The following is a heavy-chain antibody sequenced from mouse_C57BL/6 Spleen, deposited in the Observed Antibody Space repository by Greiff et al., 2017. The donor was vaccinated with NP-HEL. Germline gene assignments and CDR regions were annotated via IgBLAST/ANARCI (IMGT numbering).Heavy chain of an antibody. CDR1: GFTFSDYY. V-gene: IGHV5-16*01. CDR3: ARGPITTVFDY. D-gene: IGHD1-1*01. J-gene: IGHJ2*01. CDR2: INYDGSST. Sequence: EVQRVESEGGLVQPGSSMKLSCTASGFTFSDYYMAWVRQVPEKGLEWVANINYDGSSTYYLDSLKSRFIISRDNAKNILYLQMSSLKSEDTATYYCARGPITTVFDYWGQGTTLTVSS.